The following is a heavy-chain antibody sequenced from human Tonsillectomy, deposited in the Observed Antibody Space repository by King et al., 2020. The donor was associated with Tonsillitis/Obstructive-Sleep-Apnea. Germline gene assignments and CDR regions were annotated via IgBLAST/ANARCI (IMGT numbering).Heavy chain of an antibody. CDR3: ASPMSPPAYYDFWSGRDDAFDI. J-gene: IGHJ3*02. Sequence: VQLVESGGGLVQPGGSLRLSCAASGFTFSSYEMNWVRQAPGKGLEWVSYISSSGSTIYYADSVKGRFTISRDNAKNSLYLQMNSLRAEDTAVYYCASPMSPPAYYDFWSGRDDAFDIWGQGTMVTVSS. V-gene: IGHV3-48*03. D-gene: IGHD3-3*01. CDR1: GFTFSSYE. CDR2: ISSSGSTI.